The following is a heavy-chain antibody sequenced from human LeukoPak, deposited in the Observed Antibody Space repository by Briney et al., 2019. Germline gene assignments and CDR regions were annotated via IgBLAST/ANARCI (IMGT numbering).Heavy chain of an antibody. CDR3: AKSRQYAFDI. Sequence: GGSLRLSCAASGFTFSSYGMSWVRQAPGKGLEWVSAISGSGGSTYYVDSVKGRFTISRDNSKNTVYLQMDSLRPEDTALYYCAKSRQYAFDIWGQGTMVTVSS. CDR2: ISGSGGST. D-gene: IGHD4-11*01. J-gene: IGHJ3*02. CDR1: GFTFSSYG. V-gene: IGHV3-23*01.